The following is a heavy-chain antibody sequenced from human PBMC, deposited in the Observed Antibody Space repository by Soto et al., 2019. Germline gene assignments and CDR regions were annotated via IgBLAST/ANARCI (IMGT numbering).Heavy chain of an antibody. CDR3: DLYRGWAPGYYDRSGIFDRAVFDP. J-gene: IGHJ5*02. CDR2: IYYSGST. V-gene: IGHV4-59*01. Sequence: SETLSLTGTVSGGSISSYYWSWIGQPPVKVREWIGYIYYSGSTNYNPSLKSRVTISVDTSKNQFYLKLSSVTAADTGVYYCDLYRGWAPGYYDRSGIFDRAVFDPWGQGTLVTV. CDR1: GGSISSYY. D-gene: IGHD3-22*01.